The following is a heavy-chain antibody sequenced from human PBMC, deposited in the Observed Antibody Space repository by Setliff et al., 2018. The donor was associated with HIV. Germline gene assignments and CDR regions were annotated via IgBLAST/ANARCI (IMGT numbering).Heavy chain of an antibody. CDR2: IYTSGST. V-gene: IGHV4-61*09. CDR3: ARGLSSGWYGYWYFDL. J-gene: IGHJ2*01. D-gene: IGHD6-19*01. CDR1: GGSISSGSYY. Sequence: SETLSLTCTVSGGSISSGSYYWSWIRQPAGKGLEWIGHIYTSGSTNYNPSLKSRVTISVDTSKNQFSLKLSSVTATDTAVYYCARGLSSGWYGYWYFDLWGRGTLVTVSS.